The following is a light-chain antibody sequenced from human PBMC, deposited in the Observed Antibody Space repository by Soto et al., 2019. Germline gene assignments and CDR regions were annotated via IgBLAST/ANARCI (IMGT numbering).Light chain of an antibody. CDR2: DAS. V-gene: IGKV3-11*01. Sequence: EIVLTQSPATLSLSPGGRATLSCRTSQSVNSYLAWYQQKPGQAPRLLIHDASHRATGIPARFSGSGSGTDFTLTISSLEAEDFAVYSCQQRYTFTFGPGTKVDIK. J-gene: IGKJ3*01. CDR1: QSVNSY. CDR3: QQRYTFT.